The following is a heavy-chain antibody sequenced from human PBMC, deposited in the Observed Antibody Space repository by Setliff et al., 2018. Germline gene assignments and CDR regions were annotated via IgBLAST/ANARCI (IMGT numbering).Heavy chain of an antibody. Sequence: PSETLSLTCAAYGGTFSDYYWTWIRQPPGKGLEWIGEINHRGSTNYNPSLKSRATISIDTSKDQFSLKLISKSAADTAVYFCARGRNIAARLLDSWGQGALVTVSS. D-gene: IGHD6-6*01. CDR1: GGTFSDYY. J-gene: IGHJ4*02. CDR2: INHRGST. V-gene: IGHV4-34*01. CDR3: ARGRNIAARLLDS.